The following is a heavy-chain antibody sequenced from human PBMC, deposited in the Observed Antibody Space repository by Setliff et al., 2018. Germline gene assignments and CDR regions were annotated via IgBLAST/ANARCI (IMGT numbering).Heavy chain of an antibody. CDR1: GDSFNNYA. Sequence: SVKVSCKASGDSFNNYAISWVRQAPGQGLEWMGGIIPMFGTPAYAQKFQDRVTITTDESTSTAYMELSSLRSEDTAVYYCARDRFYNSWSGTSITAPHDAFDIWGQGTMVTVSS. CDR2: IIPMFGTP. CDR3: ARDRFYNSWSGTSITAPHDAFDI. D-gene: IGHD3-3*01. V-gene: IGHV1-69*05. J-gene: IGHJ3*02.